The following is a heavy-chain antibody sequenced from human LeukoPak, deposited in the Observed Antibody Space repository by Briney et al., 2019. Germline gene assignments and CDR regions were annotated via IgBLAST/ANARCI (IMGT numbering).Heavy chain of an antibody. CDR3: AREREEYCSSTSCYAFYYYYMDV. J-gene: IGHJ6*03. D-gene: IGHD2-2*01. Sequence: SETLSLTCTVSGGSISSYYWSWIRQPPGKGLEWIGYIYYSGSTNYNPSLKSRVTISVDTSKNQFSMKLSSVTAADTAVYYCAREREEYCSSTSCYAFYYYYMDVWGKGTTVTVSS. V-gene: IGHV4-59*01. CDR2: IYYSGST. CDR1: GGSISSYY.